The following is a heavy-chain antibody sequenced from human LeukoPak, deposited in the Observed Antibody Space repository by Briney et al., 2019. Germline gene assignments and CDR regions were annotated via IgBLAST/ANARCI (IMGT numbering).Heavy chain of an antibody. Sequence: KSSETLSRTCAVYGGSFSGYYWSWIRQPPGKGLEWIGEINHSGSTNYNPSLKSRVTISVDTSKNQFSLKLSSVTAADTAVYYCARRSSSWFDYWGQGTLVTVSS. CDR1: GGSFSGYY. CDR2: INHSGST. CDR3: ARRSSSWFDY. V-gene: IGHV4-34*01. J-gene: IGHJ4*02. D-gene: IGHD6-13*01.